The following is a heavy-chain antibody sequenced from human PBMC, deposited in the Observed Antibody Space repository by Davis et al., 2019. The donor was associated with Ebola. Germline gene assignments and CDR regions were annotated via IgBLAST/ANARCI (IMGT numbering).Heavy chain of an antibody. V-gene: IGHV1-8*01. D-gene: IGHD3-22*01. J-gene: IGHJ1*01. Sequence: AASVKVSCKASGYTFTGYDINWVRQATGQGLEWMGWMNPNSGNTGYAQKFQGRVTMTRDTSISTAYMELSRLRSDDTAVYYCATGDYDSSGYYLEYFQHWGQGTLVTVSS. CDR1: GYTFTGYD. CDR3: ATGDYDSSGYYLEYFQH. CDR2: MNPNSGNT.